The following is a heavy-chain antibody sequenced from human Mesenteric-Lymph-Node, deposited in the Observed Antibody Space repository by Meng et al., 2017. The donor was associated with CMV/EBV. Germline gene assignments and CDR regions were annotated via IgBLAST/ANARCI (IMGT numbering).Heavy chain of an antibody. CDR3: ARASGSSYYFDY. CDR2: IYSGGDT. V-gene: IGHV3-66*02. CDR1: GFTVSSNY. D-gene: IGHD1-26*01. Sequence: GESLKISCVASGFTVSSNYMSWVRQAPGMGLEWVSVIYSGGDTYYADSVKGRFTISRDNSKNTLYLQMNSLRAEDTAVYYCARASGSSYYFDYWGQGTLVTVSS. J-gene: IGHJ4*02.